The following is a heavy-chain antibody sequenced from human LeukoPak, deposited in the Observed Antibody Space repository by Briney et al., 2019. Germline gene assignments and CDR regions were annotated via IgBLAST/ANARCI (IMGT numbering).Heavy chain of an antibody. CDR3: ARRSRDGWYFDY. Sequence: GGSLRLSCAASGFTVSSNYMSWVRQAPGKGLEWVSVTYSGGRTYYADSVKGRFTISRDNSNNTLYLQMNSLRAEDTAVYYCARRSRDGWYFDYWGQGTLVTVSS. D-gene: IGHD5-24*01. J-gene: IGHJ4*02. V-gene: IGHV3-53*05. CDR1: GFTVSSNY. CDR2: TYSGGRT.